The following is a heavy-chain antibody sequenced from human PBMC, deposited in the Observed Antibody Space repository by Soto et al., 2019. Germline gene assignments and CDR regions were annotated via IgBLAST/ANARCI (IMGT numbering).Heavy chain of an antibody. CDR3: ARALFYYDFWSGYYSPFYYYYGMDV. D-gene: IGHD3-3*01. Sequence: ASVQVSCKASGCTFPRYAMHWVRQAPGQRLEWMGWINAGNGNTKCSQKYQGRVTITRDTSASTAYMELSSLRSEDTAVYYCARALFYYDFWSGYYSPFYYYYGMDVWGQGTTVTVSS. J-gene: IGHJ6*02. CDR2: INAGNGNT. V-gene: IGHV1-3*01. CDR1: GCTFPRYA.